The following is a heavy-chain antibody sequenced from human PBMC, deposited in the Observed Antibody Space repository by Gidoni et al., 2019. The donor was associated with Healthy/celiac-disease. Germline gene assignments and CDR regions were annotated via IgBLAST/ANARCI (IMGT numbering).Heavy chain of an antibody. CDR3: ASDPSEGYYDSSGYFDY. D-gene: IGHD3-22*01. CDR2: INPSGGST. Sequence: QVQLVQSGAEVQKPGASVQVSCKASGSTFTSYYMHWVRQAPGQGLEWMGIINPSGGSTSYAQKFQGRVTMTRDTSTSTVYMELSSLRSEDTAVYYCASDPSEGYYDSSGYFDYWGQGTLVTVS. V-gene: IGHV1-46*01. J-gene: IGHJ4*02. CDR1: GSTFTSYY.